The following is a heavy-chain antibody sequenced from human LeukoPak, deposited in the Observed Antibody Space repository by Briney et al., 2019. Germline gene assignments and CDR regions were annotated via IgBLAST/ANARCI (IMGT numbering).Heavy chain of an antibody. V-gene: IGHV3-33*06. J-gene: IGHJ4*02. CDR1: GFTFSSYG. Sequence: PGRSLRLSCAASGFTFSSYGMHWVRQAPGKGLEWVAVIWYDGSNKYYAGSVKGRFTISRDNSKNTLYLQMNSLRAEDTAVYYCANDGGKISYWGQGTLVTVSS. D-gene: IGHD2-15*01. CDR2: IWYDGSNK. CDR3: ANDGGKISY.